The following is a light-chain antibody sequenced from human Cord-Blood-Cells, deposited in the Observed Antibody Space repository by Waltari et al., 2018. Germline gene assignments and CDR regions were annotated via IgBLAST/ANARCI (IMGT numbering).Light chain of an antibody. V-gene: IGLV2-14*01. Sequence: QSALTQPASVSGSPGQSITISCTGTSSDVGGYNYVSWYQQHPGKAPKLMIYDVSNQPSGVSNRFSGSKSGNTASLTISGLQAEDEADYYCSPYTSSSTWVFGGGTKLTVL. CDR1: SSDVGGYNY. CDR3: SPYTSSSTWV. J-gene: IGLJ3*02. CDR2: DVS.